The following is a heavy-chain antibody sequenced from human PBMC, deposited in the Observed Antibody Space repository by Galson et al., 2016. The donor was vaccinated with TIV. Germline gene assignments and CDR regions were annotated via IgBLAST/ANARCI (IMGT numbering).Heavy chain of an antibody. Sequence: SVKVSCKVSGYTLTELSMHWVRQAPGKGLEWMGGFDPEDGETIYAQKFQGRVTMTEDTSTDTAYMELSSLRSEDTAAYYCATSRGRYFDWLFGYWGQGTLVTVSS. V-gene: IGHV1-24*01. D-gene: IGHD3-9*01. CDR3: ATSRGRYFDWLFGY. CDR1: GYTLTELS. J-gene: IGHJ4*02. CDR2: FDPEDGET.